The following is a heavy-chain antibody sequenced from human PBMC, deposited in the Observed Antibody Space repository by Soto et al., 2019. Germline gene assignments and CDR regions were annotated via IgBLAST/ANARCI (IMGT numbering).Heavy chain of an antibody. J-gene: IGHJ3*02. CDR2: INAGNGNT. Sequence: GASVKVSCKASGYTFTSYAMHWVRQAPGQRLEWMGWINAGNGNTKHSQKFQGRVTITRDTSASTAYMELSSLRSEDTAVYYCARIYDSRGGSEAFDIWGQGTMVTVSS. V-gene: IGHV1-3*01. CDR1: GYTFTSYA. D-gene: IGHD3-22*01. CDR3: ARIYDSRGGSEAFDI.